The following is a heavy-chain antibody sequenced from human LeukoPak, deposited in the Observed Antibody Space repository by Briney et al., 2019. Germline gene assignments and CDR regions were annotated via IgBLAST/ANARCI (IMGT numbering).Heavy chain of an antibody. D-gene: IGHD5-12*01. CDR1: GYTFTSYD. V-gene: IGHV1-8*01. CDR3: ARGFRARVVATTTHYYYMDV. Sequence: ASVKVSCKASGYTFTSYDINWVRQATGQGLEWMGWMNPNSGNTGYAQKFQGRVTMTRNTSISTAYMELSSLRSEDTAVYYCARGFRARVVATTTHYYYMDVWGKGTTVTVSS. J-gene: IGHJ6*03. CDR2: MNPNSGNT.